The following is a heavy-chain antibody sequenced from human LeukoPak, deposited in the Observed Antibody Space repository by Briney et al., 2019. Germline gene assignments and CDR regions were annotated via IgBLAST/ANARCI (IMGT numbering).Heavy chain of an antibody. CDR2: INPSGGST. D-gene: IGHD3-3*01. Sequence: PGASVKVSCKASGYTFTSYYMHWVRQAPGQGLEWMGIINPSGGSTSYAQKFQGRVTMTRDTSTSTAYMELSSLRSDDTAVYYCARGRDGFWSGFNYYMDVWGKGTTVTVSS. V-gene: IGHV1-46*01. J-gene: IGHJ6*03. CDR1: GYTFTSYY. CDR3: ARGRDGFWSGFNYYMDV.